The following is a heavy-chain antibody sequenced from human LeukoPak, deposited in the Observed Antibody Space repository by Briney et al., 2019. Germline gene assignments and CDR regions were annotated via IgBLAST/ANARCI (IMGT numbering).Heavy chain of an antibody. D-gene: IGHD3-22*01. CDR1: GFTFDDYA. CDR3: ATAPYDSIGIFDY. Sequence: GGSLRLSCATSGFTFDDYAMHWVRHAPGKGLECVSLIRWDGGSNYYADSVKGRFTISRDNNKNSLYLQMNSLTTGDTALYYCATAPYDSIGIFDYWGQGTLVTVSS. CDR2: IRWDGGSN. J-gene: IGHJ4*02. V-gene: IGHV3-43D*03.